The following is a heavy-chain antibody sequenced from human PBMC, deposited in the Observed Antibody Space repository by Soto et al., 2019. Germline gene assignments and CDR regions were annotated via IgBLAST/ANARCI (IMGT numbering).Heavy chain of an antibody. Sequence: EVQLLESGGGLVQPGGSLRLSCAASGFTFSSYAMSWVRQAPGKGLEWVSAISGSGGSTYYADSVKGRFTISRDNSKNTLDLQMNSLRAEDTAVYYCAKSLALLSWYFDLWGRGSLVTVSS. V-gene: IGHV3-23*01. CDR3: AKSLALLSWYFDL. D-gene: IGHD2-15*01. CDR1: GFTFSSYA. CDR2: ISGSGGST. J-gene: IGHJ2*01.